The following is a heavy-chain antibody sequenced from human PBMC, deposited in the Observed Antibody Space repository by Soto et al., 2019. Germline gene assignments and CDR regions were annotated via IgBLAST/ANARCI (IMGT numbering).Heavy chain of an antibody. J-gene: IGHJ4*02. Sequence: QVQLVQPGSAVRRPGSSVKVSCKASGGSFSTSAIAWVRPAPGQGLEWLGMIIPIFTTTNYAQTFKDRLTITADGSTSTAYMELSGLKSEDTAVYFCARPSGLLGQFSALVDYWGQGTLVTVSS. CDR1: GGSFSTSA. V-gene: IGHV1-69*18. D-gene: IGHD6-6*01. CDR3: ARPSGLLGQFSALVDY. CDR2: IIPIFTTT.